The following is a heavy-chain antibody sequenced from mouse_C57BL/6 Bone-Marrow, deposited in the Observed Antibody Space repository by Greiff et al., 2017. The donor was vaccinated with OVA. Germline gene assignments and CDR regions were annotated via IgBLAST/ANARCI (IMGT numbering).Heavy chain of an antibody. V-gene: IGHV5-17*01. CDR3: AGGLLVYFDY. Sequence: EVQVVESGGGLVKPGGSLKLSCAASGFTFSDYGMHWVRQAPEKGLEWVAYISRGSSTIYYADTVKGRFTISRDNAKNTLFLQMTSLRSEDTAMYYCAGGLLVYFDYWGQGTTLTVSS. J-gene: IGHJ2*01. D-gene: IGHD2-3*01. CDR1: GFTFSDYG. CDR2: ISRGSSTI.